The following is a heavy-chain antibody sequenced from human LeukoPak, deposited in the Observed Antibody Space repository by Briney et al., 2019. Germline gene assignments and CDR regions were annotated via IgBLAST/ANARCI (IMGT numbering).Heavy chain of an antibody. J-gene: IGHJ4*02. CDR1: EFTFSTYW. Sequence: GGSLRLSCTASEFTFSTYWMSWVRQAPGKGLEWVATIRQDGSEKHYVDPVRGRFTISRDNAKNSLFLQMNSLRAEDTAVYHCARWASNSHDYWGQGTLVTVSS. V-gene: IGHV3-7*01. CDR2: IRQDGSEK. CDR3: ARWASNSHDY. D-gene: IGHD5-18*01.